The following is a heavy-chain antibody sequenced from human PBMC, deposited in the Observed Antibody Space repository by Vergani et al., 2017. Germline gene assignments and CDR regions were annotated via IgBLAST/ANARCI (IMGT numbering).Heavy chain of an antibody. V-gene: IGHV4-61*02. CDR1: GGPISSGSYY. J-gene: IGHJ4*02. CDR3: ARESSTGTTSYFDY. D-gene: IGHD1-1*01. CDR2: IYTSGCT. Sequence: QVQLQESGPGLVTPSQTLSLICTVSGGPISSGSYYWSWIRQPAGKGLEWIGRIYTSGCTNYNPSLKSRVTISVDTSKNQFSLKLSPVTAADTAVYYCARESSTGTTSYFDYWGQGTLVTVSS.